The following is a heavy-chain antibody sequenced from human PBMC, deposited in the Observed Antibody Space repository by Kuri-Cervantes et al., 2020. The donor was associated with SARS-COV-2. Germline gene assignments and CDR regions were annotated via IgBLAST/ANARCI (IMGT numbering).Heavy chain of an antibody. V-gene: IGHV1-46*01. CDR1: GYTFTSYG. Sequence: ASVKVSCKASGYTFTSYGISWVRQAPGQGLEWMGIIHPTTGDTTYAQKFQGRVSMTRDTSTSTVYMELSSLRSEDTAVYYCARESGDEGYYDFWSGTKYYYYYMDVWGKGTTVTVSS. CDR2: IHPTTGDT. J-gene: IGHJ6*03. CDR3: ARESGDEGYYDFWSGTKYYYYYMDV. D-gene: IGHD3-3*01.